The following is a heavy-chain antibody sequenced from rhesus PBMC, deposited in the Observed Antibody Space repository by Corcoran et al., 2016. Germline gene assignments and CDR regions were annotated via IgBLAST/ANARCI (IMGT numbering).Heavy chain of an antibody. D-gene: IGHD2-27*01. CDR3: AKGQWYDY. Sequence: EVQLVQSGAEGKRPGESLKISCTTPGYRFTSSCISLGCNMPGNGLEWLAAINPINSNTRYSPSFQGQVTISADQSITTAYLYWSSLKASDSATYYCAKGQWYDYWGQGVLVTVSS. CDR2: INPINSNT. CDR1: GYRFTSSC. V-gene: IGHV5-2*01. J-gene: IGHJ4*01.